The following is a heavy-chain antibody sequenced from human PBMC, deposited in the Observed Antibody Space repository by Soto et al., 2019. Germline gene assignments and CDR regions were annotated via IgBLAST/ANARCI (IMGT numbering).Heavy chain of an antibody. CDR3: AKAQSVVVVAADFDY. CDR2: ISWNSRSI. J-gene: IGHJ4*02. D-gene: IGHD2-15*01. V-gene: IGHV3-9*01. CDR1: GFTFDYYA. Sequence: GGSLRLSCAASGFTFDYYAMRWVRHAPGKGLEWVSGISWNSRSIDYVDSVKGRFTISRDNARNSLYLQMNSLKPEDTAFYYCAKAQSVVVVAADFDYWGQGILVTVSS.